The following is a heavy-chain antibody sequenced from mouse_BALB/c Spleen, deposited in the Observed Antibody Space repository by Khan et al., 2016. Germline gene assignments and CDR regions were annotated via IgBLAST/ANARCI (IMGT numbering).Heavy chain of an antibody. V-gene: IGHV3-2*02. CDR3: AIWLLQRNWFAS. CDR2: ISYSGST. J-gene: IGHJ3*01. CDR1: GYSITSDYA. D-gene: IGHD2-3*01. Sequence: EVQLQESGPGLVKPSQSLSLTCTVTGYSITSDYAWNWIRQFPGNKLEWMGYISYSGSTSYNPSLNSRISITLDTSKNQFLLQLNSVTPEAAAAHYRAIWLLQRNWFASWGQGTLVTVSA.